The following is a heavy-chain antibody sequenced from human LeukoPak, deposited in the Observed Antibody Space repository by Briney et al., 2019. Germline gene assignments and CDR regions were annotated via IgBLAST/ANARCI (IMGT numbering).Heavy chain of an antibody. J-gene: IGHJ4*02. CDR1: GFTFSSYE. CDR3: ARENHSSGWYSPFDY. V-gene: IGHV3-48*03. CDR2: ISSSGSTI. D-gene: IGHD6-19*01. Sequence: GGSLRVSCAASGFTFSSYEMNWVRQAPGKGLEWVSYISSSGSTIYYADSVKGRFTISRDNAKNSLYLQMNSLRAEDTAVYYCARENHSSGWYSPFDYWGQGTLVTVSS.